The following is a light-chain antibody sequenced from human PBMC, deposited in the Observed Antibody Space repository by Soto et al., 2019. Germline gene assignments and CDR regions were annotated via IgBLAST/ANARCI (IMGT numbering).Light chain of an antibody. CDR3: QQYYSYPLT. Sequence: AIRMTQSPSSLSASTGDRVTITCRASQDISSYLAWYQQKPGKAPNLLIHAASTLQSGVPSRFSGSGSGTDFTLTISCLQSEDFATYYCQQYYSYPLTFGGGTKVDIK. V-gene: IGKV1-8*01. J-gene: IGKJ4*01. CDR1: QDISSY. CDR2: AAS.